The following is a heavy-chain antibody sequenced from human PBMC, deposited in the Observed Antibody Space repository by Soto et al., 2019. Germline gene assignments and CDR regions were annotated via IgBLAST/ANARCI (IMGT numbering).Heavy chain of an antibody. Sequence: EVQLVESGGGLVKPGGSLRLSCAASGFTFSNAWMSWVRQAPGKGLEWVGRIKSKTDGGTTDYAAPVKGRFTISRDDSKNTLYMQMNSLKTEDTAVYYCTTLEGRRKLKGYCSSTSCPKYYMDVWGKGTTVTVSS. V-gene: IGHV3-15*01. CDR3: TTLEGRRKLKGYCSSTSCPKYYMDV. CDR2: IKSKTDGGTT. D-gene: IGHD2-2*01. J-gene: IGHJ6*03. CDR1: GFTFSNAW.